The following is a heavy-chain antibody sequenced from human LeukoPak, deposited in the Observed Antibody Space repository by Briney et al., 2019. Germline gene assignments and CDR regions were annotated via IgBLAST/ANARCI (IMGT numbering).Heavy chain of an antibody. J-gene: IGHJ4*02. CDR3: TRYSGVAGTVFAY. V-gene: IGHV1-18*01. Sequence: SVKVSCKASGYTFTSLGISWVRQAPGQGLGWIGWISAYNGKTNNAQKLPGRGNMTTDTSTSTAYMELRSLRSDDTAVYYCTRYSGVAGTVFAYGGQGTLVTVPS. D-gene: IGHD6-19*01. CDR2: ISAYNGKT. CDR1: GYTFTSLG.